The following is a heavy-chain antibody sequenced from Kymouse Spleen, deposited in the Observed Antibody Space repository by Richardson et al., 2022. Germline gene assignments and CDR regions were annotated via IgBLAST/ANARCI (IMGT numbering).Heavy chain of an antibody. CDR3: ATTIFGVVIPVYYYYYGMDV. Sequence: QLQLQESGPGLVKPSETLSLTCTVSGGSISSSSYYWGWIRQPPGKGLEWIGSIYYSGSTYYNPSLKSRVTISVDTSKNQFSLKLSSVTAADTAVYYCATTIFGVVIPVYYYYYGMDVWGQGTTVTVSS. CDR1: GGSISSSSYY. J-gene: IGHJ6*02. D-gene: IGHD3-3*01. V-gene: IGHV4-39*01. CDR2: IYYSGST.